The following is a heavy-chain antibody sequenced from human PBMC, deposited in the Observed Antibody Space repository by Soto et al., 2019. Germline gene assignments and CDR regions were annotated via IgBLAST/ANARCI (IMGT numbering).Heavy chain of an antibody. V-gene: IGHV3-33*01. J-gene: IGHJ3*02. Sequence: QVQLVESGGGVVQPGRSLRLSCAASGFTFSSYGMHWVRQAPGKGLEWVAVIWYDGSNKYYADSVKGRFTISRDNSKNTLYLQMNSLRAEDTAVYYCARDTYYYGSGSLYAFDIWGQGIMVTVSS. D-gene: IGHD3-10*01. CDR2: IWYDGSNK. CDR1: GFTFSSYG. CDR3: ARDTYYYGSGSLYAFDI.